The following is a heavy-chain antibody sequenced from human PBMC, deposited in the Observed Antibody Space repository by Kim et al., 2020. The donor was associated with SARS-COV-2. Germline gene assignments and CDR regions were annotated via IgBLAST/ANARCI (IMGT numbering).Heavy chain of an antibody. D-gene: IGHD3-10*01. J-gene: IGHJ4*02. V-gene: IGHV1-24*01. CDR3: ATDPWNTMVRGVIGY. Sequence: QKFQGRVTMTEDTSTDTAYMELSSLRSEDTAVYYCATDPWNTMVRGVIGYWGQGTLVTVSS.